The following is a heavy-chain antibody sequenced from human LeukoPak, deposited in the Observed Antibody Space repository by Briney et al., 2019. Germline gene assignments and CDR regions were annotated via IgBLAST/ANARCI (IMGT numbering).Heavy chain of an antibody. D-gene: IGHD3-10*01. CDR2: IRSKANSYAT. CDR1: GFTFSGSA. Sequence: GGSLRLSCAASGFTFSGSAMHWVRQASGKGLEWVGRIRSKANSYATAYAASVKGRFTISRDDSKNTAYLQMNSLKTEDTAVYYCTRPDYGSGSKSDYWGQGTLVTVSS. CDR3: TRPDYGSGSKSDY. J-gene: IGHJ4*02. V-gene: IGHV3-73*01.